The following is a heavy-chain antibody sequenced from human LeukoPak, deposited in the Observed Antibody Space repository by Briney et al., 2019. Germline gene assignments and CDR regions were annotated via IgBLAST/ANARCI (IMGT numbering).Heavy chain of an antibody. J-gene: IGHJ4*02. Sequence: GSLRLSCAASGFTFSSYSMNWVRQPPGKGLEWVSSISSSSSYIYYADSVKGRFTISRDNAKNSLYLQMNSLRAEDTAVYYCARDRVAAAGTYWGQGTLVTVSS. V-gene: IGHV3-21*01. CDR2: ISSSSSYI. CDR1: GFTFSSYS. CDR3: ARDRVAAAGTY. D-gene: IGHD6-13*01.